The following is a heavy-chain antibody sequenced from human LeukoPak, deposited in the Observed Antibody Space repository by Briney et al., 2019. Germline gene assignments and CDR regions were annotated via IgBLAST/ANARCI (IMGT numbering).Heavy chain of an antibody. V-gene: IGHV3-23*01. Sequence: GGSLRLPCAASGFTFTSYAMTWVRQPPGKGLEWVSSISGWGGDTYYADSVKGRFTISRDNSKNTLYLQMNSLRAEDTAVYSCARAPGSSTWYGAFNYWGQGTLVTVSS. CDR2: ISGWGGDT. D-gene: IGHD6-13*01. CDR3: ARAPGSSTWYGAFNY. J-gene: IGHJ4*02. CDR1: GFTFTSYA.